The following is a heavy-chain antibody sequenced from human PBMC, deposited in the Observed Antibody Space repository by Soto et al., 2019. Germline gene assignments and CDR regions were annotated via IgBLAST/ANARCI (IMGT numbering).Heavy chain of an antibody. CDR2: ISSSSSTI. V-gene: IGHV3-48*02. Sequence: EVQLVESGGGLVQPGGSLRLSCAASGFTFSSYSMNWVRQAPGKGLEWVSYISSSSSTIYYADSVKGRFTISRDNAKNALYLQMNSLRDEDTAVYYCASELAALSWFDPWGQGTLVTVSS. CDR3: ASELAALSWFDP. CDR1: GFTFSSYS. J-gene: IGHJ5*02. D-gene: IGHD1-1*01.